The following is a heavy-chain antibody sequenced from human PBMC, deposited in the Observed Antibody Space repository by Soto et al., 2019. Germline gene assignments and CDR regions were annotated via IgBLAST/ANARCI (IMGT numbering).Heavy chain of an antibody. D-gene: IGHD2-2*01. CDR2: ISSSSSYI. Sequence: PGGSLRLSCAASGFTFSSYSMNWVRQAPGKGLEWVSSISSSSSYIYYADSVKGRFTISRDNAKNSLYLQMNSLRAEDTAVYYCARDHRSSTSSLGDAFDIWGQGTMVTVSS. V-gene: IGHV3-21*01. CDR1: GFTFSSYS. CDR3: ARDHRSSTSSLGDAFDI. J-gene: IGHJ3*02.